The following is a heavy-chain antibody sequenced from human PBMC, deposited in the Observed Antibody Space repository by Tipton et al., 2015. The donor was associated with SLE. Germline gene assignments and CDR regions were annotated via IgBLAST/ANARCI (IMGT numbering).Heavy chain of an antibody. Sequence: TLSLTCTVSGGSISSTSYHWGWIRQPPGKGLEWIGSIFYSGNTYYNSSLNSRVTISLDTSKNQFSLQLTSVTAADTAVYFCTRHYSGTYNWGQGTLVTVSS. J-gene: IGHJ4*02. CDR1: GGSISSTSYH. CDR3: TRHYSGTYN. D-gene: IGHD1-26*01. CDR2: IFYSGNT. V-gene: IGHV4-39*07.